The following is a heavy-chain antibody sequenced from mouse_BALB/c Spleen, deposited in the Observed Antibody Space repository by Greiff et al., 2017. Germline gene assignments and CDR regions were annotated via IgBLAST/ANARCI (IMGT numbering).Heavy chain of an antibody. J-gene: IGHJ1*01. CDR1: GYTFTDYN. V-gene: IGHV1-18*01. CDR2: INPNNGGT. Sequence: EVQLVESGPELVKPGASVKIPCKASGYTFTDYNMDWVKQSHGKSLEWIGDINPNNGGTIYNQKFKGKATLTVDKSSSTAYMELRSLTSEDTAVYYCARRYFDVWGAGTTVTVSS. CDR3: ARRYFDV.